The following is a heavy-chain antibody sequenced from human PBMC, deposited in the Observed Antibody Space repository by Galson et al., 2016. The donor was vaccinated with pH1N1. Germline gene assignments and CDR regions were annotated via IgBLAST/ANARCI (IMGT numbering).Heavy chain of an antibody. CDR1: GFTFTNYG. CDR2: INGAGIQR. D-gene: IGHD1-26*01. V-gene: IGHV3-23*01. J-gene: IGHJ5*01. Sequence: SLRLSCAASGFTFTNYGMTWVRQAPGKGLEWVSNINGAGIQRYYSDSVRGRFTISSDNSRDMLFLRMNNLSAEDTAVYYCAKDLPTSWDFDSWGRGTLVTVSS. CDR3: AKDLPTSWDFDS.